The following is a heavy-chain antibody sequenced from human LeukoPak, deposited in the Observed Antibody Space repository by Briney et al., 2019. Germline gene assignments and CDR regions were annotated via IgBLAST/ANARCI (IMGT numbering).Heavy chain of an antibody. D-gene: IGHD6-6*01. CDR2: ISYDGSNK. CDR3: ARTLIEYSVSSCYFDY. J-gene: IGHJ4*02. V-gene: IGHV3-30*03. Sequence: GGSLRLSCAASGFTFSNAWMSWVRQAPGKGLEWVAVISYDGSNKKYADSVKGRFTISRDNSKNTLYLQMNSLRAEDTAVYYCARTLIEYSVSSCYFDYWGQGTLVTVSS. CDR1: GFTFSNAW.